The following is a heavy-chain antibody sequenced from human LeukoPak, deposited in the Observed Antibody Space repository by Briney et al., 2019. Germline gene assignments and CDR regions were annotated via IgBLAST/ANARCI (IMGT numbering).Heavy chain of an antibody. CDR1: GGSISTYY. D-gene: IGHD3-16*01. Sequence: PSETLSLTCTVSGGSISTYYWNWIRQPPGKGLEWIGYIYHSGSTNYNPSLQSRVTISVDTSKNQFSLKVTSVTAADTAVYYCARATGGGIFDHWGQGTLVTVSS. CDR2: IYHSGST. J-gene: IGHJ4*02. CDR3: ARATGGGIFDH. V-gene: IGHV4-59*12.